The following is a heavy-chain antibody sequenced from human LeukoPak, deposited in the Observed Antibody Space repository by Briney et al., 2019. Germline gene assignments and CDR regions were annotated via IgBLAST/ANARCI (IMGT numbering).Heavy chain of an antibody. D-gene: IGHD4/OR15-4a*01. J-gene: IGHJ4*02. CDR3: AATIKRDYGDTVLNY. Sequence: SETQSLTCTVPGDSISSYYWSWIRQPPGKGLEWIAYMHNGVHTNYNPSLKSRVTISGDTSKNQFSLKLTSVTAADTAVYFCAATIKRDYGDTVLNYWGQGTLVTVSS. CDR1: GDSISSYY. CDR2: MHNGVHT. V-gene: IGHV4-59*01.